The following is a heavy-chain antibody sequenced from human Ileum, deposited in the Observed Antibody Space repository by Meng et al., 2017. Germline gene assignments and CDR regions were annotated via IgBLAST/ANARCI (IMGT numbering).Heavy chain of an antibody. CDR2: LWHDESNE. Sequence: SLKISCAASGFTFSSFGMHWVRQAPGKGLEWVAVLWHDESNEYYADSVKGRFSISRDTSKNTLYLQMNSLRAEDTAVYYCARDWVTYYLDYWGQGTLVTVSS. CDR1: GFTFSSFG. CDR3: ARDWVTYYLDY. V-gene: IGHV3-33*01. D-gene: IGHD4-23*01. J-gene: IGHJ4*02.